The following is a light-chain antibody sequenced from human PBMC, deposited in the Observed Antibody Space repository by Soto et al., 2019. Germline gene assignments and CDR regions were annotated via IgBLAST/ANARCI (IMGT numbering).Light chain of an antibody. V-gene: IGLV2-11*01. CDR3: CSYANFSTVV. Sequence: QSALTQPRSVSGSPGQSVTISCAGTRSDIGSHDLVSWYQQHPGKAPKLMTYDVNKRPSGVPDRFSGSKSGNTASLTISGLQAEDEADYYCCSYANFSTVVFGGGTKVTVL. J-gene: IGLJ2*01. CDR1: RSDIGSHDL. CDR2: DVN.